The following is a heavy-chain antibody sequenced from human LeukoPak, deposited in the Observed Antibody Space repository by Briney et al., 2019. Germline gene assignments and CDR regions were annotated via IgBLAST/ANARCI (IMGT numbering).Heavy chain of an antibody. Sequence: PGGSLRLSCAASGFTFSSYAMHWVRQAPGKGLEWVAVISYDGSNKYYADSVKGRFTISRDNSKNTLYLQMNSLRAEDTAVYYCARDRGVGAAFDYWGQGTLVTVSS. V-gene: IGHV3-30-3*01. D-gene: IGHD1-26*01. CDR3: ARDRGVGAAFDY. CDR2: ISYDGSNK. CDR1: GFTFSSYA. J-gene: IGHJ4*02.